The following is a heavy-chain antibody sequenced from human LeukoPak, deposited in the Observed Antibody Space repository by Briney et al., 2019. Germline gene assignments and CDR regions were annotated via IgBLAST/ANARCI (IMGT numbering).Heavy chain of an antibody. Sequence: GGSLRLSCAASGFTFSSYSMNWVRQAPGKGLEWVSSISSSSSYIYYADSVKGRFTISRDNAKNSLYLQMNSLRAEDTDVYYCARRPPDYCDIGYWGQGTLVTVSS. CDR3: ARRPPDYCDIGY. J-gene: IGHJ4*02. CDR1: GFTFSSYS. D-gene: IGHD4-17*01. V-gene: IGHV3-21*01. CDR2: ISSSSSYI.